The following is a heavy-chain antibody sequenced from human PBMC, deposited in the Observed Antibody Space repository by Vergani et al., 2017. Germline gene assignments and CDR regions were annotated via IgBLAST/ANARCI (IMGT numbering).Heavy chain of an antibody. Sequence: QLQLQESGSGLVKPSQTLSLTCAVSGGSISSGGYSWSWIRQPPGKGLEWIGYIYHSGSTYYNPSLKSRVTISVDRSKNQFSLKLSSVTAADTAVYYCAGEEVDYYDSRGGAFDIWGQGTMVTVSS. CDR2: IYHSGST. J-gene: IGHJ3*02. D-gene: IGHD3-22*01. V-gene: IGHV4-30-2*01. CDR3: AGEEVDYYDSRGGAFDI. CDR1: GGSISSGGYS.